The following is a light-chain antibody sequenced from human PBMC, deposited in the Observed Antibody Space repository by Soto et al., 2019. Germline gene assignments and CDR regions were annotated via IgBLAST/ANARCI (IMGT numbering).Light chain of an antibody. CDR3: SSYAGTHYV. J-gene: IGLJ1*01. CDR2: EVS. V-gene: IGLV2-8*01. Sequence: QSALTQPPSASGSPGQSVTISCTGTSSDVGGYNYVSWYQQHPGKAHKLIIYEVSKRPSGVPDRFSGSKSGNTASLTVSGLQAEDEADYYCSSYAGTHYVFGTGTKLTVL. CDR1: SSDVGGYNY.